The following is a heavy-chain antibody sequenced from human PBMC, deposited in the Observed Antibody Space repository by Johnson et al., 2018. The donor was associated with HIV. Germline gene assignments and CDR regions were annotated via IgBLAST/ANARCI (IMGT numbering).Heavy chain of an antibody. D-gene: IGHD2-21*01. J-gene: IGHJ3*02. CDR1: GFTFSSYA. CDR3: ARGGGETDLPDAFDI. Sequence: QVQLVESGGGVVQPGRSLRLSCAASGFTFSSYAIHWVRQAPGKGLEWVAVISYDGSNKYYADSVKGRFTISRDNSKNTLYLQMSSLSAEDTAVYYCARGGGETDLPDAFDIWGQGTMVTVSS. CDR2: ISYDGSNK. V-gene: IGHV3-30*04.